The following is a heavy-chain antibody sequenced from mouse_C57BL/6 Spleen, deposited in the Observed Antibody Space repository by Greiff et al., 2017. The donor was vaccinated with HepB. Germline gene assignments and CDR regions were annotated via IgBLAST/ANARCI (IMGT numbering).Heavy chain of an antibody. Sequence: QVHVKQSGAELVRPGASVKLSCKASGYTFTDYYINWVKQRPGQGLEWIARIYPGSGNTYYNEKFKGKATLTAEKSSSTAYMQLSSLTSEDSAVYFCALIYYDFGMDYWGQGTSVTVSS. V-gene: IGHV1-76*01. CDR1: GYTFTDYY. CDR2: IYPGSGNT. CDR3: ALIYYDFGMDY. J-gene: IGHJ4*01. D-gene: IGHD2-4*01.